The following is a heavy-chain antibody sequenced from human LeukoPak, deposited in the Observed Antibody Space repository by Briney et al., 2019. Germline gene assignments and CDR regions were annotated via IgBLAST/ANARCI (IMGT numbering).Heavy chain of an antibody. CDR1: GYTFSNYG. CDR2: IIPIFGTA. CDR3: ARENTAMALYYYMDV. V-gene: IGHV1-69*13. J-gene: IGHJ6*03. D-gene: IGHD5-18*01. Sequence: SVRVSCKASGYTFSNYGVSWVRQAPGQGLEWMGGIIPIFGTANYAQKFQGRVTITADESTSTAYMELSSLRSEDTAVYYCARENTAMALYYYMDVWGKGTTVTVSS.